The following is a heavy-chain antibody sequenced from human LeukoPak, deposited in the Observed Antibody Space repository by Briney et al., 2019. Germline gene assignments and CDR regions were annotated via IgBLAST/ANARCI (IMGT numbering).Heavy chain of an antibody. Sequence: SETLSLTCTVSGGSISSSSYYWGWIRQPPGKGLEWIGSIYYSGSTYYNPSLKSRVTISVDTSKNQFSLKLSSVTAADTAVYYCARHIIGRAYGSGSYSLGAFDIWGQGTMVTVSS. CDR1: GGSISSSSYY. CDR2: IYYSGST. J-gene: IGHJ3*02. V-gene: IGHV4-39*01. CDR3: ARHIIGRAYGSGSYSLGAFDI. D-gene: IGHD3-10*01.